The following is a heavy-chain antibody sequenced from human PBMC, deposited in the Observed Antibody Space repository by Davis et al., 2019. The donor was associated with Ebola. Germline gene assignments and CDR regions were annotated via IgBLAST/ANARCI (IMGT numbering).Heavy chain of an antibody. CDR2: IKQDGSEK. Sequence: GESLKISCAASGFTFSSYWMSWVRQAPGKGLEWVANIKQDGSEKYYVDSVKGRFTISRDNAKNSLYLQMNSLRAEDTALYYCARAGTGGYYFDYWGQGTLVTVSS. D-gene: IGHD3-10*01. CDR1: GFTFSSYW. J-gene: IGHJ4*02. V-gene: IGHV3-7*03. CDR3: ARAGTGGYYFDY.